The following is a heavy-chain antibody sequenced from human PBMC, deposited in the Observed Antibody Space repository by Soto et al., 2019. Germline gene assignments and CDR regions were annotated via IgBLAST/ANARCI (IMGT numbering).Heavy chain of an antibody. CDR2: IYYSGST. CDR3: ARRPTTVTHYYYYYGMDV. CDR1: GGSISSSSYY. D-gene: IGHD4-17*01. V-gene: IGHV4-39*01. Sequence: QLQLQESGPGLVKPSETLSLTCTVSGGSISSSSYYWGWIRQPPGKGLEWIGSIYYSGSTYYNPSLKSRVTISVDTSKNQFSLKLSSVTAADTAVYYCARRPTTVTHYYYYYGMDVWGQGTTVTVSS. J-gene: IGHJ6*02.